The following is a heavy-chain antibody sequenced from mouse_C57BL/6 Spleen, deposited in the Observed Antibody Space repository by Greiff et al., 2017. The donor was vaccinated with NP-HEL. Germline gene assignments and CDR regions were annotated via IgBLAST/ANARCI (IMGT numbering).Heavy chain of an antibody. CDR2: ISYDGSN. V-gene: IGHV3-6*01. CDR3: ARGYGMEFYFDY. J-gene: IGHJ2*01. CDR1: GYSITSGYY. D-gene: IGHD1-1*01. Sequence: DVQLQESGPGLVKPSQSLSLTCSVTGYSITSGYYWNWIRQFPGNKLEWMGYISYDGSNNYNPSLKNRISITRDTSKNQFFLKLNSVTTEDTATYYCARGYGMEFYFDYWGQGTTLTVSS.